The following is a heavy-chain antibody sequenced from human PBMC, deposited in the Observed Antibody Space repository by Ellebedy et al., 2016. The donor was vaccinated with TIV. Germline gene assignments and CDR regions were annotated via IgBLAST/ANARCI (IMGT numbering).Heavy chain of an antibody. D-gene: IGHD4-17*01. V-gene: IGHV3-9*01. CDR1: GFTFDDYA. Sequence: GGSLRLXCAASGFTFDDYAMHWVRQAPGKGLEWVSGTSWNSGSIGYADSVKGRFTISRDNAKNSLYLQMNSLRAEDTALYYCAKGLDGDYYYGMDVWGQGTTVTVSS. CDR2: TSWNSGSI. J-gene: IGHJ6*02. CDR3: AKGLDGDYYYGMDV.